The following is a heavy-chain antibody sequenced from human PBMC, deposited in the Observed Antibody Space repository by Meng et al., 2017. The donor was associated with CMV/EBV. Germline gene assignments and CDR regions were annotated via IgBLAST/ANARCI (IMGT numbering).Heavy chain of an antibody. CDR1: GYTFTSYY. V-gene: IGHV1-46*01. CDR2: INPSGGST. CDR3: ARGTLSGSSPAVFDY. Sequence: AAVKVSCKASGYTFTSYYMHWVRQAPGQGLEWMGIINPSGGSTSYAQKFQGRVTMTRDTSTSTVYMELSSLRSEDTAVYYCARGTLSGSSPAVFDYWGQGTLVTVSS. J-gene: IGHJ4*02. D-gene: IGHD1-26*01.